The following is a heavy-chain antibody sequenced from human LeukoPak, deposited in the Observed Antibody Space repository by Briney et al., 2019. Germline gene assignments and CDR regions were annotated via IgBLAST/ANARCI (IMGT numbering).Heavy chain of an antibody. J-gene: IGHJ4*02. CDR3: ARDGEVGAIDY. CDR1: GFTFSSYA. Sequence: PGRSLRLSCAASGFTFSSYAMHWVRQAPGKGLEWVAVISYDGSNKYYADSVKGRFTISRDNSKNTLYLQMNSLRAEDTAVYYCARDGEVGAIDYWGQGTLVTVSS. V-gene: IGHV3-30*04. D-gene: IGHD1-26*01. CDR2: ISYDGSNK.